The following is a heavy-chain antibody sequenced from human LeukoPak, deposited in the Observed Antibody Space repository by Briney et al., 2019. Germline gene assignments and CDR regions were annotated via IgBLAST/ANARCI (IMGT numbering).Heavy chain of an antibody. D-gene: IGHD3-22*01. Sequence: GGSLRLSCAASGFTFSSYAMHWVRQAPGKGLEWVAVISYDGSNKYYADSVKGRFTISRDNSKNTLYLQMNSLRAEDTAVYYCARDPYYYDHGFDYWGQGTLVTVSS. J-gene: IGHJ4*02. CDR2: ISYDGSNK. V-gene: IGHV3-30-3*01. CDR1: GFTFSSYA. CDR3: ARDPYYYDHGFDY.